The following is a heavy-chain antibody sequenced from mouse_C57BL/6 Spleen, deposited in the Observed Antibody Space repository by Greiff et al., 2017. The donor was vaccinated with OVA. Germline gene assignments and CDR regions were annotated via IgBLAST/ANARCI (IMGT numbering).Heavy chain of an antibody. D-gene: IGHD2-4*01. Sequence: VQLQQPGAELVMPGASVKLSCKASGYTFTSYWMHWVKQRPGQGLEWIGEIDPSDSYTNYNQKFKGKATLTVDKSSSTDYMQLSSLTSEDSAVYYCARVPYYYNRRMPMDYWGQGTTVTVSS. CDR1: GYTFTSYW. V-gene: IGHV1-69*01. J-gene: IGHJ4*01. CDR3: ARVPYYYNRRMPMDY. CDR2: IDPSDSYT.